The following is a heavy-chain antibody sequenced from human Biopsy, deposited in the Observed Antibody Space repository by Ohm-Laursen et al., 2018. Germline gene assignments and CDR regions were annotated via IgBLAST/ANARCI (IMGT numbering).Heavy chain of an antibody. V-gene: IGHV1-18*01. Sequence: SVKVSCKASGYTFTSYDISWVRQAPGQGLEWMGWISPYNDKTSYPPKLQDRVTMTADTSTNTAHMELRSLRSDDTAVYYCARVFCTSTTCYGPLDNWGQGTVVTVSS. D-gene: IGHD2/OR15-2a*01. J-gene: IGHJ4*02. CDR3: ARVFCTSTTCYGPLDN. CDR1: GYTFTSYD. CDR2: ISPYNDKT.